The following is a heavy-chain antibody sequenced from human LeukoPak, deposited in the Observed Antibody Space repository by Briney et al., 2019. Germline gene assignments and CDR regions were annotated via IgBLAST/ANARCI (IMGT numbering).Heavy chain of an antibody. D-gene: IGHD5-18*01. V-gene: IGHV3-21*01. CDR1: GFTFSSYS. J-gene: IGHJ4*02. CDR2: ISSSSSYI. CDR3: ARVKSGYSYGSVFDY. Sequence: GGSLRLSCAASGFTFSSYSMNWVRQAPGKGLEWVSSISSSSSYIYYADSVKGRFTISRDNAKNSLYLQMNSLRAEDTAVYYCARVKSGYSYGSVFDYWGQGTLVTASS.